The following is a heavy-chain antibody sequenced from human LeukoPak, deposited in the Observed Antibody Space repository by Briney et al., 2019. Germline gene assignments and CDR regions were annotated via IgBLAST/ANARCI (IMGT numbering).Heavy chain of an antibody. CDR1: GYTFTGYY. Sequence: GASVKVSYKASGYTFTGYYIHWVRQAPGQGLEWMGWINPNSGDTNYAQKFQGRVTMTRDTSINTAFMELSRLRSDDTAVYYCAKSLSVAGGYFDYWGQGTLVTVSS. V-gene: IGHV1-2*02. CDR2: INPNSGDT. CDR3: AKSLSVAGGYFDY. D-gene: IGHD4-23*01. J-gene: IGHJ4*02.